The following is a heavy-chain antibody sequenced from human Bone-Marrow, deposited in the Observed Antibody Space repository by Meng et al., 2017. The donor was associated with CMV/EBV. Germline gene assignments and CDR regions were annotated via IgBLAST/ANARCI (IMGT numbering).Heavy chain of an antibody. D-gene: IGHD2-2*01. V-gene: IGHV4-59*01. Sequence: ESLKISCAASGFIFSSYSMSWVRQAPGKGLEWIGYIYYSGSTNYNPSLKSRVTISVDTSKNQFSLKLSSVTAADTAVYYCVRMERGSKTIDYWGQGTLVTVSS. J-gene: IGHJ4*02. CDR2: IYYSGST. CDR1: GFIFSSYS. CDR3: VRMERGSKTIDY.